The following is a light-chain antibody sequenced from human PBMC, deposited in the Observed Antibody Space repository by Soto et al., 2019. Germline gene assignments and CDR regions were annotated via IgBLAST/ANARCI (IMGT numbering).Light chain of an antibody. J-gene: IGKJ4*01. CDR3: QQLNTYPVT. Sequence: DIQLTQSPSFLSASVGDRVTNTCRASQGIASYLAWYQQRPGKAPKLLIYAASTLQSGVPSRFSGSGSGTEFTLTISSLQPEDFATYYRQQLNTYPVTFGGGTKVNIK. V-gene: IGKV1-9*01. CDR1: QGIASY. CDR2: AAS.